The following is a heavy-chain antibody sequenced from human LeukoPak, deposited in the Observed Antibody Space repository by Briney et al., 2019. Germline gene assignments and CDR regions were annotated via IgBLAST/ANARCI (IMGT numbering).Heavy chain of an antibody. CDR1: GFTFSSYA. V-gene: IGHV3-30-3*01. Sequence: PGGSLRLSCAASGFTFSSYAMHWVRQAPGKGLEWVAVISYDGSNKYYADSVKGRFTISRDNSKNTLYLQMNSLRAEDTAVYYCARPGAAADLLGNWFDPWGQGTLVTVSS. J-gene: IGHJ5*02. CDR2: ISYDGSNK. D-gene: IGHD6-13*01. CDR3: ARPGAAADLLGNWFDP.